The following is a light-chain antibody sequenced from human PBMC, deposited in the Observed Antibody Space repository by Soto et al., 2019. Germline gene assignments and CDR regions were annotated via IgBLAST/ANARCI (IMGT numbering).Light chain of an antibody. J-gene: IGKJ5*01. CDR1: QSVSSN. CDR3: QQRSNWPRIT. Sequence: EILMTQSPATLSVSPGERATLSCRASQSVSSNLAWYQQKPGQAPRLLIYAVSNRATGIPARFSGSGSGTDFTLTISSLEPEDFAVYYCQQRSNWPRITFGQGTRLEIK. CDR2: AVS. V-gene: IGKV3-11*01.